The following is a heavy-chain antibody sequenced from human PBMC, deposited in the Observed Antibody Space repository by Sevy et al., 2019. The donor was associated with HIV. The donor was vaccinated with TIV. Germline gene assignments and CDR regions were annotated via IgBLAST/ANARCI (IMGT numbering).Heavy chain of an antibody. Sequence: GGSLRLSCAASGLTFTSAWMSWVCQAPEKGLEWVGRIKSKNDGGTADYAAPVKGRFTILRDDSQNTIYLQMNSLESEDTGVYYCATDRSWFDPWGQGTLVTVSS. CDR3: ATDRSWFDP. CDR2: IKSKNDGGTA. CDR1: GLTFTSAW. V-gene: IGHV3-15*01. J-gene: IGHJ5*02.